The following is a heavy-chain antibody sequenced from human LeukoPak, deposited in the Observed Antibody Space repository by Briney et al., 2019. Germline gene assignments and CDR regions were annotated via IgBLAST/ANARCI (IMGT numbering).Heavy chain of an antibody. CDR3: AREAHDYPYYYYGMDV. J-gene: IGHJ6*02. CDR1: GFTFSSYA. Sequence: GGSLRLSCAASGFTFSSYAMSWVRQAPGKGLEWVSAISGSGGSTYYAGSVKGRFTISRDNSKNTLYLQMNSLRAEDTAVYYCAREAHDYPYYYYGMDVWGQGTTVTVSS. V-gene: IGHV3-23*01. D-gene: IGHD4-11*01. CDR2: ISGSGGST.